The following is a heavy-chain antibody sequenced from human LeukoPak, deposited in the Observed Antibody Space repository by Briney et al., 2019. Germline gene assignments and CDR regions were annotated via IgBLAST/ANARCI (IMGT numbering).Heavy chain of an antibody. CDR3: ARAQYRVDAFDI. CDR2: IYHSGST. CDR1: GGSISSGGYY. V-gene: IGHV4-30-2*01. J-gene: IGHJ3*02. D-gene: IGHD2-2*01. Sequence: SEILSLTCTVSGGSISSGGYYWSWIRQPPGKGLEWIGYIYHSGSTYYNPSLKSRVTISVDRSKNQFSLKLSSVTAADTAVYYCARAQYRVDAFDIWGQGTMVTVSS.